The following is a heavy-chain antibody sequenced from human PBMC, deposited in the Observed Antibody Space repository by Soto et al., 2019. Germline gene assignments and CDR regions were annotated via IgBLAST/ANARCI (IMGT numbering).Heavy chain of an antibody. CDR2: ISYDGSNK. CDR3: ARPYSSGWYGDLDY. V-gene: IGHV3-30-3*01. CDR1: GFTFSSYA. Sequence: GGSLRLSCTASGFTFSSYAMHWFRQAQGKGLEWVAVISYDGSNKYYADSVKGRFTISRDNSKNTMYLQMNSLRVEDTAVYSCARPYSSGWYGDLDYWGQGTLVTVSS. D-gene: IGHD6-19*01. J-gene: IGHJ4*02.